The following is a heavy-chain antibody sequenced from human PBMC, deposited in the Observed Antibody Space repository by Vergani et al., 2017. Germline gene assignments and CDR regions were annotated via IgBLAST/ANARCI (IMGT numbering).Heavy chain of an antibody. CDR2: IIPMLGIT. CDR3: ARDHDVVVVAATPGIWFDP. Sequence: QVQLVQSGAEVKKPGSSVKVSCKSSGGTFSSYTISWVRQAPGQGLEWMGRIIPMLGITNYAQKFQGRVTITADKSTSTAYMELSSLRSEDTAGYYCARDHDVVVVAATPGIWFDPWGQGTLVTVSS. CDR1: GGTFSSYT. D-gene: IGHD2-15*01. J-gene: IGHJ5*02. V-gene: IGHV1-69*08.